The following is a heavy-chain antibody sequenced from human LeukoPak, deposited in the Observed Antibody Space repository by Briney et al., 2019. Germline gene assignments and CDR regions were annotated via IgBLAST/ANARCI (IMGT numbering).Heavy chain of an antibody. CDR2: IYYSGST. J-gene: IGHJ4*02. V-gene: IGHV4-31*03. CDR3: ARGKYYGDYADY. D-gene: IGHD4-17*01. Sequence: SETLSLTCTVSGGSISSGGYYWRWIRQHPGKGLEWIGYIYYSGSTYYNPSLKSRVTISVDTSKNQFSLKLSSVTAADTAVYYCARGKYYGDYADYWGQGTLVTVSS. CDR1: GGSISSGGYY.